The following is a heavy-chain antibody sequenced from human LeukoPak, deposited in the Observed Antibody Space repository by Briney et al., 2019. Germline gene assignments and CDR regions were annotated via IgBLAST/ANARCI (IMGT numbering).Heavy chain of an antibody. D-gene: IGHD3-10*01. CDR1: GGSISSYY. CDR3: ARRYGSGSSGTFDY. V-gene: IGHV4-59*01. Sequence: PSETLSLTCTVSGGSISSYYWSWVRQPPGKGLEWIAYIYYSGSTNYNPSLKSRVTISVDTSKNQFSLKLSSVTAADTAVYYCARRYGSGSSGTFDYWGQGTLVTVSS. CDR2: IYYSGST. J-gene: IGHJ4*02.